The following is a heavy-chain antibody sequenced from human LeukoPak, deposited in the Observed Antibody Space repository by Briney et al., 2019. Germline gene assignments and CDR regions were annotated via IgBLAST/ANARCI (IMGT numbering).Heavy chain of an antibody. CDR3: AKGVTMVRGVTDFFDY. D-gene: IGHD3-10*01. Sequence: GGSLRLSCAASGFTFSSYGMHWVRRAPGKGLEWVAVISYDGSNKYYADSVKGRFTISRDNSKNTLYLQMNSPRAEDTAVYYCAKGVTMVRGVTDFFDYWGQGTLVTVSS. CDR1: GFTFSSYG. J-gene: IGHJ4*02. V-gene: IGHV3-30*18. CDR2: ISYDGSNK.